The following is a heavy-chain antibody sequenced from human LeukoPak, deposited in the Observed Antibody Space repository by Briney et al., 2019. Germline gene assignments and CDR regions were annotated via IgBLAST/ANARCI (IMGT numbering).Heavy chain of an antibody. D-gene: IGHD1-26*01. CDR2: FDPEDGET. CDR1: GYTLTELS. CDR3: ATGVSGSCQEGTWFDP. Sequence: ASVKVSCKVSGYTLTELSMHWVRQAPGKGLEWMGGFDPEDGETIYAQKFQGRVTMTEDTSTDTAYMELSSLRSEDTAVYYCATGVSGSCQEGTWFDPWGQGTLVTVSS. J-gene: IGHJ5*02. V-gene: IGHV1-24*01.